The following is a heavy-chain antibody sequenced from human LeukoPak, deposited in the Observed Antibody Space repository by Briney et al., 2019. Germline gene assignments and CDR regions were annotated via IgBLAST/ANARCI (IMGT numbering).Heavy chain of an antibody. CDR1: GGSFSGYY. CDR2: INHSGST. CDR3: ATGMTTVTTSATDY. V-gene: IGHV4-34*01. Sequence: SETLSLTCAVYGGSFSGYYWSWIRQPPGKGLEWIGEINHSGSTNYNPSLKSRVTISVDTSKNQFSLKLSSVTAADTAVYYCATGMTTVTTSATDYWGQGTLVTLSS. J-gene: IGHJ4*02. D-gene: IGHD4-17*01.